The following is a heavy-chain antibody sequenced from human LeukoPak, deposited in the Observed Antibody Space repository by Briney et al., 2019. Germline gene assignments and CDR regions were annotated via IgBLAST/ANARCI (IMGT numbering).Heavy chain of an antibody. D-gene: IGHD2-15*01. CDR3: PRDFVVVVAATSFNWFDP. CDR1: GFTFSSYW. CDR2: IKQVGSEN. J-gene: IGHJ5*02. Sequence: GGSLTLSCAASGFTFSSYWMSWVRQAPGQGLEWVANIKQVGSENYYLDSVKDRFTIYRDNDNNALYLPMNSLRADDTPVYYFPRDFVVVVAATSFNWFDPWGQGTLVTVSS. V-gene: IGHV3-7*03.